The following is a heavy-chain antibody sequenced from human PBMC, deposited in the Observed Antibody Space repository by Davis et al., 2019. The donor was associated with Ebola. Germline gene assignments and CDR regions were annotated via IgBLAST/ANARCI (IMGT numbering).Heavy chain of an antibody. V-gene: IGHV3-53*01. D-gene: IGHD2-21*01. CDR3: ARGWKAIPVFDS. Sequence: GESLKISCVASGFRFSSYVMGWVRQAPGKGLEWVSVISTSDTAYYANSVKGRFTISRDNFTNTLYLQMNSLGAEDAAVYYCARGWKAIPVFDSWGQGVLVTVSS. J-gene: IGHJ4*02. CDR2: ISTSDTA. CDR1: GFRFSSYV.